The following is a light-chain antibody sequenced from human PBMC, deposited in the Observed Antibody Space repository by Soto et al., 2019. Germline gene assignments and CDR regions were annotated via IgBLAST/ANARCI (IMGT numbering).Light chain of an antibody. CDR1: QSVSSN. J-gene: IGKJ5*01. V-gene: IGKV3-15*01. CDR3: QQYNNPPIT. Sequence: EIVMTQSPATLSVSPGERATLSCRASQSVSSNLAWYQQKPGQAPRLLIYGASTRATGIPARFSGSGSGTEFTLTISSLQSEDFAVYYCQQYNNPPITFGQGTRLEIK. CDR2: GAS.